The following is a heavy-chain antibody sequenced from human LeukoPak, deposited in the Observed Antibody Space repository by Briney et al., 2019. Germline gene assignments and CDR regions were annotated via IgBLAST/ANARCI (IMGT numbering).Heavy chain of an antibody. J-gene: IGHJ3*02. CDR2: FDPEDGET. CDR1: GYTLTELS. V-gene: IGHV1-24*01. CDR3: ATDPLGTTVSDIDAFDI. D-gene: IGHD1-7*01. Sequence: ASLKVSCKVSGYTLTELSMHWVRQAPGKGLEWMGGFDPEDGETIFAQKFQGRVTMTEDTSTDTIYMELYSLRSEDTAVYYCATDPLGTTVSDIDAFDIWGQGTMVTVSS.